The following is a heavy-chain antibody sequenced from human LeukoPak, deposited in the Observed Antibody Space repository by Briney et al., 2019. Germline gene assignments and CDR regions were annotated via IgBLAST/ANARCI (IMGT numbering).Heavy chain of an antibody. CDR3: AKAAAAGPGYFDY. CDR2: ISWNSGSI. Sequence: GGSLRLSCAASGFTFDDYAMHWVRQAPGKGLEWVSGISWNSGSIGYADSVKGRFTISRDNAKNSLYLQMNSLRAEDTALYYCAKAAAAGPGYFDYWGQGTLVTVSS. CDR1: GFTFDDYA. J-gene: IGHJ4*02. D-gene: IGHD6-13*01. V-gene: IGHV3-9*01.